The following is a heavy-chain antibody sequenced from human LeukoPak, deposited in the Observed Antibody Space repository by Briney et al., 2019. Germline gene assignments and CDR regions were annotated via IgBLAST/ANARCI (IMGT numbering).Heavy chain of an antibody. CDR2: ISGSGGST. J-gene: IGHJ3*02. D-gene: IGHD3-3*01. Sequence: GGSLRLSCAASGFTFSSYSMNWVRQAPGKGLEWVSAISGSGGSTYYADSVKGRFTISRDNSKNTLYLQMNSLRAEDTAVYYCAKDFRGYYDFWSGYFDAFDIWGQGTMVTVSS. V-gene: IGHV3-23*01. CDR1: GFTFSSYS. CDR3: AKDFRGYYDFWSGYFDAFDI.